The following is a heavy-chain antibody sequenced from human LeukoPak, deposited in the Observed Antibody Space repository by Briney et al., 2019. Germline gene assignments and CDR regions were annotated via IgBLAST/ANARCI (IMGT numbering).Heavy chain of an antibody. J-gene: IGHJ4*02. V-gene: IGHV1-2*02. Sequence: GASVKVSCKASGYTFTGYYMHWVRQAPGQGLEWMGWINPNSGGTNYAQKFQGRVTMTRDTSISTAYMELSRLRSDDTAVYYCATSDSSSWYGAFGYWGQGTLVTVSS. CDR2: INPNSGGT. CDR1: GYTFTGYY. D-gene: IGHD6-13*01. CDR3: ATSDSSSWYGAFGY.